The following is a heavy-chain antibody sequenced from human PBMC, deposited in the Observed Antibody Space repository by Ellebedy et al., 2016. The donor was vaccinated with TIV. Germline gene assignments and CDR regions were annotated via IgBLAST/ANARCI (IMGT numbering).Heavy chain of an antibody. J-gene: IGHJ4*02. CDR3: ASNYATYYDILTGYVFDY. V-gene: IGHV3-30-3*01. D-gene: IGHD3-9*01. Sequence: GESLKISXAASGFTFSNYAIHWVRQAPGKGLEWAALISYDGNKTDYADSVKGRFTISRDNSKNTLYLQMNSLRAEDTAVYYCASNYATYYDILTGYVFDYWGQGTLVTVSS. CDR2: ISYDGNKT. CDR1: GFTFSNYA.